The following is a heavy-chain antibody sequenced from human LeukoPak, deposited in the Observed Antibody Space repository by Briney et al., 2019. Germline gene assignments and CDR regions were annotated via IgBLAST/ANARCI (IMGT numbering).Heavy chain of an antibody. D-gene: IGHD5-24*01. Sequence: ERSLRLSCAASGFIFSSYGMHWVRQAPGKGLEWVAVISYDRNNEYYADSVKGRFTISRDNSKNTLYLQMNSLRVADTAVYYCAKDVESNYDYYNALDVWGQGTTVTVSS. CDR1: GFIFSSYG. J-gene: IGHJ6*02. V-gene: IGHV3-30*18. CDR2: ISYDRNNE. CDR3: AKDVESNYDYYNALDV.